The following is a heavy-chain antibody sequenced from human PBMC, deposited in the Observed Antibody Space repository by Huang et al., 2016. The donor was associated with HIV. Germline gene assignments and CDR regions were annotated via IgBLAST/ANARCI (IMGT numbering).Heavy chain of an antibody. J-gene: IGHJ2*01. CDR2: IYSSVTP. CDR3: AKLTCGGDCFRINWYFDL. Sequence: QLQLQESGPGLVKPSETLSLSCAVSGGSISTDSYYWGWLRQSPGKGLEWIGSIYSSVTPYYKSSLKSRLTISVDTSKNQMSLKLRSVTAADTALYYCAKLTCGGDCFRINWYFDLWGRGTLVTVSS. CDR1: GGSISTDSYY. D-gene: IGHD2-21*02. V-gene: IGHV4-39*01.